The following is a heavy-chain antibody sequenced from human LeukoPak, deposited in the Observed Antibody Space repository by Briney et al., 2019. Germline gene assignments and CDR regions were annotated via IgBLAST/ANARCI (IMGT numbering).Heavy chain of an antibody. CDR1: GGSISSSSYY. CDR3: ARHHGRLGYCSGGSCVGYFDY. D-gene: IGHD2-15*01. V-gene: IGHV4-39*01. CDR2: IYYSGST. J-gene: IGHJ4*02. Sequence: SETLSLTCTVSGGSISSSSYYWGWIRQPPGKGLEWIGSIYYSGSTYYNPSLKSRVTISVDTSKNQFSLKLSSVTAADTAVYYCARHHGRLGYCSGGSCVGYFDYWGQGTLVTVSS.